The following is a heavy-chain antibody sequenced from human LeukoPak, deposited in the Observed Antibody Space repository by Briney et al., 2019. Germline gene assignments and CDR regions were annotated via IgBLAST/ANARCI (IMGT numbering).Heavy chain of an antibody. J-gene: IGHJ2*01. Sequence: SETLSLTCSVSNYSISSGYYWGWIRQSPGKGLEFIGKTYRDGTTNYNPSLKSRVTISVDTSKNQFSLKLSSVTAADTAVYYCARAPYYDILTGYYTYWYFDLWGRGTLVTVSS. V-gene: IGHV4-38-2*02. CDR3: ARAPYYDILTGYYTYWYFDL. CDR1: NYSISSGYY. CDR2: TYRDGTT. D-gene: IGHD3-9*01.